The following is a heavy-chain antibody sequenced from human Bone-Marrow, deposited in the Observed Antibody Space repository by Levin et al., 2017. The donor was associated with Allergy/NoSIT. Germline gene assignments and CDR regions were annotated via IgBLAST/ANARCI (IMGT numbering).Heavy chain of an antibody. D-gene: IGHD3-9*01. CDR3: TTTLRYNDYDDYGMDG. CDR2: IKSKTDGGTT. Sequence: PGGSLRLSCAASGFTFSNAWMNWVRQAPGKGLEWVDRIKSKTDGGTTDYAAPVKGRFTISRDDSKNTLYLQMNSLKTEDTAVYYGTTTLRYNDYDDYGMDGWGQGTTVTVSS. V-gene: IGHV3-15*07. CDR1: GFTFSNAW. J-gene: IGHJ6*02.